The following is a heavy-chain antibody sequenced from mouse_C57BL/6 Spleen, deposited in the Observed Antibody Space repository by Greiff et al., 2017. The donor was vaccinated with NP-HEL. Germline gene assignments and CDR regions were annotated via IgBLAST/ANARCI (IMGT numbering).Heavy chain of an antibody. CDR1: GYAFSSSW. Sequence: VQLQQSGRELVKPGASVKISCKASGYAFSSSWMNWVKQRPGKGLEWIGRIYPGDGDTNYNGKFKGKATLTADKSSSTAYMQLSSLTSEDSAVYFCARGGIYYGNFYFDYWGQGTTLTVSS. J-gene: IGHJ2*01. D-gene: IGHD2-1*01. V-gene: IGHV1-82*01. CDR3: ARGGIYYGNFYFDY. CDR2: IYPGDGDT.